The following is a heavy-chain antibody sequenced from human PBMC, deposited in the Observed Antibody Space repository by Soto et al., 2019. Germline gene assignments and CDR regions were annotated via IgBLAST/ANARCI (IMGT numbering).Heavy chain of an antibody. Sequence: QVQLVESGGGVVQPGRSLRLSCAASGFTFSSYGMHWVRQAPGKGLEWVAVISYDGSNKYYADSVKGRFTISRDNSKNTLYLQMNSLRAEDTAVYYCAKEPSWQGGGYYYYGMDVWGQGTTVTVSS. CDR1: GFTFSSYG. J-gene: IGHJ6*02. CDR3: AKEPSWQGGGYYYYGMDV. D-gene: IGHD1-26*01. CDR2: ISYDGSNK. V-gene: IGHV3-30*18.